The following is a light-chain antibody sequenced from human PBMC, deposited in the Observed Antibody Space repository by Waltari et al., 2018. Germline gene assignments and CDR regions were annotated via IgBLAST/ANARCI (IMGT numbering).Light chain of an antibody. CDR3: SSYTTSSAPGV. V-gene: IGLV2-14*01. J-gene: IGLJ1*01. Sequence: QSALTQPASVSGSPGQSITISCSGTDSDVGAYDFVSWYQQHPGKAPHLLIYEVSNRPSGISNGFSASKSGNTASLTISGLQAEDEADYYCSSYTTSSAPGVFGAGTRVTVL. CDR1: DSDVGAYDF. CDR2: EVS.